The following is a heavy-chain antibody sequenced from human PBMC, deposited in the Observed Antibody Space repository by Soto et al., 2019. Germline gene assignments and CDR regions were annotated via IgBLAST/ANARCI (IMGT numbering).Heavy chain of an antibody. Sequence: GGPLRLSCATSGFTFSSYAMVWVRQAAEKGLEWVASISNNGDTAYYADYVKGRFTISRDNSKNTLYLQMNSLRAEDTAVYYCAKRTTGWYFDLWGRGTLVTVSS. CDR1: GFTFSSYA. J-gene: IGHJ2*01. CDR2: ISNNGDTA. CDR3: AKRTTGWYFDL. V-gene: IGHV3-23*01.